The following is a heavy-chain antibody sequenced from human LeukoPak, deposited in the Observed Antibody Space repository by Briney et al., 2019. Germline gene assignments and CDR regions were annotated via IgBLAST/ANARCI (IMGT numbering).Heavy chain of an antibody. V-gene: IGHV4-30-4*01. CDR2: IYYSGRT. CDR3: ARDVRRRGASNYFDC. D-gene: IGHD2-2*01. CDR1: GGSISSGDYY. Sequence: SQTLSLTCTVSGGSISSGDYYWSWIRQPPGKGLEWIGYIYYSGRTYYNPSLKSRLAISLDTSKNQFSLDLTSVTAADTAVYYCARDVRRRGASNYFDCWGQGTLVTVSS. J-gene: IGHJ4*02.